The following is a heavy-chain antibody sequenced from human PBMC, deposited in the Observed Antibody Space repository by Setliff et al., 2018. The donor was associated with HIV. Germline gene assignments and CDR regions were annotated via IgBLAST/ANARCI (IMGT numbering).Heavy chain of an antibody. J-gene: IGHJ4*02. Sequence: GGSLSLSCAASGFTFSSSAMNWVRQAPGEGLEWVSAVHSSGGRTYYADSVRGRFTISRDNSKNTLYLQMNRLRAEDTAVYYCANSFFDWLPFDYWGQGTLVTVSS. D-gene: IGHD3-9*01. CDR2: VHSSGGRT. V-gene: IGHV3-23*01. CDR1: GFTFSSSA. CDR3: ANSFFDWLPFDY.